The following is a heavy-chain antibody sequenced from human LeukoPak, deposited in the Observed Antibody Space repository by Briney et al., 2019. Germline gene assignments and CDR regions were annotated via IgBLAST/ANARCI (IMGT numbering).Heavy chain of an antibody. Sequence: SVKVSCKASGGTFSSYAISWVRQAPGQGLEWMGGIIPIFGTANYAQKFQGRVTITADESTSTAYMELSSLRSEDTAVYYCARATYYDFWSGYYYFDYWGQGTLVTVSS. V-gene: IGHV1-69*13. J-gene: IGHJ4*02. CDR1: GGTFSSYA. D-gene: IGHD3-3*01. CDR2: IIPIFGTA. CDR3: ARATYYDFWSGYYYFDY.